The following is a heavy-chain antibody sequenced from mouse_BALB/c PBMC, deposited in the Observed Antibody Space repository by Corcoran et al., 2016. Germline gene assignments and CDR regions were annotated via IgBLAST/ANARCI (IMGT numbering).Heavy chain of an antibody. J-gene: IGHJ4*01. CDR3: RYYGSSPAMDY. CDR2: IDPANGNT. D-gene: IGHD1-1*01. Sequence: EVQLQQSGAELVKPGASVKLSCTASGFNIKDTYMHWVKQRPEQGLEWIGRIDPANGNTKYDPKFQGKATITADTSSNTAYLQRSSRTSEDTAVYYCRYYGSSPAMDYWGQGTSVTVSS. CDR1: GFNIKDTY. V-gene: IGHV14-3*02.